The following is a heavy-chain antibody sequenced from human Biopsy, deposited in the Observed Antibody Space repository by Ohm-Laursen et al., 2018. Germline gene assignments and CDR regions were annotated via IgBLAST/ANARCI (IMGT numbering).Heavy chain of an antibody. Sequence: SDTLSLTCAVTYGSISGHFWSWIRQAPGKGLEWIGYVYYNGNTNYSPSLKSRATISLDTSKDRFSLKLTSVTATDTAVYSCARDSRGGHLNTTLITGKNLDSWGQGILVTVSS. CDR3: ARDSRGGHLNTTLITGKNLDS. CDR1: YGSISGHF. J-gene: IGHJ4*02. D-gene: IGHD3-16*01. CDR2: VYYNGNT. V-gene: IGHV4-59*11.